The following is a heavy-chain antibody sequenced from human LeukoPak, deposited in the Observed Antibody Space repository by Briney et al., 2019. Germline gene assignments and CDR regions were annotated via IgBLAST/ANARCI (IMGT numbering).Heavy chain of an antibody. V-gene: IGHV3-23*01. D-gene: IGHD4/OR15-4a*01. J-gene: IGHJ1*01. CDR1: GFTFSSHA. CDR2: ITGSGGIT. Sequence: PGGSLRLSCAASGFTFSSHAMSWVRQAPGKGLEWVSTITGSGGITYYADSVKGRFSTSRDNSKNTLYLQVNSLRAEDTAVYYCGRLSPDYLSLDWGQGTLVTVSS. CDR3: GRLSPDYLSLD.